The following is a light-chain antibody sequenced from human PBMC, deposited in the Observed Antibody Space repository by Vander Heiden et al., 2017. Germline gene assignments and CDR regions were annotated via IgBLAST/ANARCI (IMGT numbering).Light chain of an antibody. J-gene: IGKJ4*01. V-gene: IGKV3-20*01. CDR3: QQDGSSVFS. Sequence: EIVLTQSPGILSLSPGERATLSCRASQSVANNYLAWYQQKPGQAPRLIISGASSRATDIPDRFTGSGSGADFTLTISRLEREDFAVYYCQQDGSSVFSFGGGTEVEIK. CDR2: GAS. CDR1: QSVANNY.